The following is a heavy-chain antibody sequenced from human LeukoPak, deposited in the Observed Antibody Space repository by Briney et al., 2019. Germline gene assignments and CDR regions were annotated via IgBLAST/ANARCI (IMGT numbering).Heavy chain of an antibody. CDR1: GFTFSDYS. V-gene: IGHV3-48*04. CDR2: ISFSVNTK. D-gene: IGHD7-27*01. J-gene: IGHJ4*02. Sequence: GGSLRLSCAASGFTFSDYSMNWVRQAPGKGLEWVSYISFSVNTKYYGDSVKGRFTISRDNAKNSLYLHMDSLRAEDTAVYYCATVDQLGMVVGFDYWGQGTLVTVSS. CDR3: ATVDQLGMVVGFDY.